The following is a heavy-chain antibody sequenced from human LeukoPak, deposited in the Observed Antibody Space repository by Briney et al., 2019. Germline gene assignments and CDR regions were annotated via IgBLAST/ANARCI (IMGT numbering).Heavy chain of an antibody. J-gene: IGHJ6*02. CDR3: ARDKGTIFGVVKNYGMDV. V-gene: IGHV4-31*03. CDR2: IYYSGST. D-gene: IGHD3-3*01. CDR1: GGSINSGGYY. Sequence: PSQTLSLTCTVSGGSINSGGYYWSWIRQHPGKGLEWIGYIYYSGSTYYNPSLKSRVTISVDTSKNQFSLKLSSVTAADTAVYYCARDKGTIFGVVKNYGMDVWGQGTTVTVSS.